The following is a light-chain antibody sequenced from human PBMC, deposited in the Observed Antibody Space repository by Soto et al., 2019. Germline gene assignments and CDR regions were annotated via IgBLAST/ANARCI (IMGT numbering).Light chain of an antibody. Sequence: QSVLTQPPSASGTPGQRVTISCSGSSSNIGSNTVNWYQQLPGTAPKLLIYSNNQRPSGVPARFSGSKSGTSASLAISGLQSEDEADYYCAAWEVFGTGTKVTVL. V-gene: IGLV1-44*01. J-gene: IGLJ1*01. CDR1: SSNIGSNT. CDR2: SNN. CDR3: AAWEV.